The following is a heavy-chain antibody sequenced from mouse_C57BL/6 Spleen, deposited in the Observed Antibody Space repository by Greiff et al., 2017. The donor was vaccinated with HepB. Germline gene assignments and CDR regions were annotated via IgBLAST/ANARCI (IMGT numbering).Heavy chain of an antibody. J-gene: IGHJ2*01. CDR1: GFNIKDDY. V-gene: IGHV14-4*01. Sequence: EVQLQQSGAELVRPGASVKLSCTASGFNIKDDYMHWVKQRPEQGLEWIGWIDPENGDTEYASKFQGKATITADTSSNTADLQLSSLTSGDTAVYYCTSATTGREVDYWGQGTTLTVAS. D-gene: IGHD4-1*01. CDR2: IDPENGDT. CDR3: TSATTGREVDY.